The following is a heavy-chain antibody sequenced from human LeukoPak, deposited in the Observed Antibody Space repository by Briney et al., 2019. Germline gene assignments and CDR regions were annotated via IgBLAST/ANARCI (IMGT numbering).Heavy chain of an antibody. CDR1: GYTFTGYY. V-gene: IGHV1-2*02. J-gene: IGHJ3*02. D-gene: IGHD7-27*01. Sequence: ASVKVSCKASGYTFTGYYMHWGRQPPGQGLEWMGWINPNSGGTNYAQKFQGRVTMTRDTSISTAYMELSRLRSDDTAVYYCARERDEEALGAFDIWGQGTMVTVSS. CDR2: INPNSGGT. CDR3: ARERDEEALGAFDI.